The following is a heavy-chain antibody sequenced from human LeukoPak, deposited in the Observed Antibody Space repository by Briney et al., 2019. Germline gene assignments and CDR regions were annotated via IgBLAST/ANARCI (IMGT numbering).Heavy chain of an antibody. CDR2: ISGSGGST. J-gene: IGHJ3*02. D-gene: IGHD2-2*01. Sequence: GGSLRLSCGVAGSTLSNYGMSWVRQAPGKGLEGVAGISGSGGSTNYADSVKGRFTISRDNPKNTLYLQMNSLRAEDMAVYYCARSGYCTSTSCLNGRGAFDIWGQGTMVTVSS. V-gene: IGHV3-23*01. CDR1: GSTLSNYG. CDR3: ARSGYCTSTSCLNGRGAFDI.